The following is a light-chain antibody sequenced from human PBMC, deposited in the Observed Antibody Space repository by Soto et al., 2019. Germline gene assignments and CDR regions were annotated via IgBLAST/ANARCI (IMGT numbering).Light chain of an antibody. Sequence: DIQMTQSPSSLSASIGDRVSIICRASESIRIHLNWYQQKPGKAPRLLIYAASRLQSGVPSRFSGTGSGTDFTLTITRLEPDDSAVYYCQQHGISHITFGQGTRLENK. CDR3: QQHGISHIT. CDR2: AAS. V-gene: IGKV1-39*01. J-gene: IGKJ5*01. CDR1: ESIRIH.